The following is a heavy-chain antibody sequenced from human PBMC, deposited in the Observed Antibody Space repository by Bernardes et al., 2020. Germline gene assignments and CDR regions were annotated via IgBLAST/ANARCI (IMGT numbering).Heavy chain of an antibody. D-gene: IGHD2-21*02. J-gene: IGHJ4*02. CDR2: IYYSGST. V-gene: IGHV4-59*01. CDR1: GGSISSYY. CDR3: ARSPAYCGGDCFALDY. Sequence: SETLSLTCTVSGGSISSYYWSWLRQPPGKGLEWIGYIYYSGSTNYNPSLKSRVTISVDTSKNQFSLKLSSVTAADTAVYYCARSPAYCGGDCFALDYWGQGTLVTVSS.